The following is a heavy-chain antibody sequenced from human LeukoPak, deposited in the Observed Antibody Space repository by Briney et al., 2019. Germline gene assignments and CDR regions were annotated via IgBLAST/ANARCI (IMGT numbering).Heavy chain of an antibody. CDR2: INPNSGGT. V-gene: IGHV1-2*02. Sequence: ASVKVSCKASGYTFTAYYMHWVRQAPGQGLEGMGWINPNSGGTNYAQKFQGRVTMTRDTSISTAYMELSRLRSDDTAVYYCWYYYDSSNAVVNAFDIWGQGTMVTVSS. J-gene: IGHJ3*02. D-gene: IGHD3-22*01. CDR1: GYTFTAYY. CDR3: WYYYDSSNAVVNAFDI.